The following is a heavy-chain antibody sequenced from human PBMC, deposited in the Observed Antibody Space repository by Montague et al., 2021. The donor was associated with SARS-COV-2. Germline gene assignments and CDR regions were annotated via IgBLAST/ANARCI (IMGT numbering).Heavy chain of an antibody. V-gene: IGHV6-1*01. D-gene: IGHD1-1*01. J-gene: IGHJ6*02. CDR3: TSGREGNYNVMDV. Sequence: CAISGDSVPSNSATWNWVRQSPSRGLEWLGRTYYRSKWYNDYAVSVRGRVTINPDTSKNQFSLQLNPVTPEDTAIYYCTSGREGNYNVMDVWGQGTTVTVSS. CDR2: TYYRSKWYN. CDR1: GDSVPSNSAT.